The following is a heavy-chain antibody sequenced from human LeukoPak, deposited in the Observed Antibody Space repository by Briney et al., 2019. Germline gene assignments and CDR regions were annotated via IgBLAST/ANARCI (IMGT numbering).Heavy chain of an antibody. Sequence: SETLSLTCTVSGASISSYYWSWIRQPPGKGLEWIGEINHSGSTNYNPSLRSRVTISVDTSKNQFSLKLSSVTAAGTAVYYCARLRGPRDYWGQGTLVTVSS. J-gene: IGHJ4*02. CDR2: INHSGST. CDR1: GASISSYY. V-gene: IGHV4-34*01. CDR3: ARLRGPRDY.